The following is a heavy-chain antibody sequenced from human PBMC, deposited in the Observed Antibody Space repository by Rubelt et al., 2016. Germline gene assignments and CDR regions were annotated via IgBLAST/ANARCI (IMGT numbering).Heavy chain of an antibody. CDR3: ARDDSNSRVVDFDY. V-gene: IGHV3-74*01. CDR2: INGDGSST. Sequence: GSLRLSCEASGFTFSSYSMHWGRQDPGKGLVWVSRINGDGSSTSYADSVKGRFTISRDNAKNTLYLQMNSRRAEDTAVYYCARDDSNSRVVDFDYWGQGTLVTVSS. D-gene: IGHD6-13*01. CDR1: GFTFSSYS. J-gene: IGHJ4*02.